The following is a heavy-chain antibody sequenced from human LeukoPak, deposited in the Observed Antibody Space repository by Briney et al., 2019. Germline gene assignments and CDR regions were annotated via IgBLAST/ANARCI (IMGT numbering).Heavy chain of an antibody. CDR2: IYYSGST. J-gene: IGHJ4*02. V-gene: IGHV4-59*08. D-gene: IGHD5-24*01. CDR1: GGSISSYY. CDR3: ARWRRDGYNYVDY. Sequence: SETLSLTCTVSGGSISSYYWSWIRQPPGKGLEWIGYIYYSGSTNYNPSLKSRVTISVDTSKNQFSLKLSSVTAADTAVYYCARWRRDGYNYVDYWGQGTLVTVSS.